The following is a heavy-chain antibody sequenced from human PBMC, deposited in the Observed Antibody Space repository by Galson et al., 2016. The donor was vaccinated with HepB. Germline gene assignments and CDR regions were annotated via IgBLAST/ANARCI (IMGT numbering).Heavy chain of an antibody. CDR2: IRSKANNYAT. V-gene: IGHV3-73*01. CDR1: GLTCSGSA. Sequence: SLRLSCAVSGLTCSGSAMHWVRQASGKGPEWVGHIRSKANNYATAYEASVKGRFTISRDDSKNTAYLQMNSLKTEDTAVYYCTRQLDPGYSSSWYFWFDPWGQGTLVTVSS. CDR3: TRQLDPGYSSSWYFWFDP. D-gene: IGHD6-13*01. J-gene: IGHJ5*02.